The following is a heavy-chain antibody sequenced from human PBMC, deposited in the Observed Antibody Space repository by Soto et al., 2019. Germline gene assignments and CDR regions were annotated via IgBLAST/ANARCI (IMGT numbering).Heavy chain of an antibody. V-gene: IGHV4-59*08. CDR2: IYYSGST. D-gene: IGHD3-16*01. CDR1: GDSISSDY. CDR3: AGGTLFEVFDY. J-gene: IGHJ4*02. Sequence: SETLSLTCSVSGDSISSDYWSWIRQPPGKGLEWIGYIYYSGSTSYNSFLKNRVTISIGRSKNQFSLKLTSVTAADTALYYCAGGTLFEVFDYWGQGTLVTVSS.